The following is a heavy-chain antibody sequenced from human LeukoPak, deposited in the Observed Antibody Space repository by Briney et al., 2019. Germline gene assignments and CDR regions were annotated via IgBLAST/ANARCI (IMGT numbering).Heavy chain of an antibody. CDR3: AKEGGYYHY. CDR2: IYGGGDT. J-gene: IGHJ4*02. V-gene: IGHV3-53*01. D-gene: IGHD3-3*01. CDR1: GFSVNNNY. Sequence: PGGSLRLSCAASGFSVNNNYVNWVRQAPGKGLEWVSIIYGGGDTSYADSVKGRFTISRDNSKNMVYLQMNSLRVEDTAVYYCAKEGGYYHYWGQGTQVTVSS.